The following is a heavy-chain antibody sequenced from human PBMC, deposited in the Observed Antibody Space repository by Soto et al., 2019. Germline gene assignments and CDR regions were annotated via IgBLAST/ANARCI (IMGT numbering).Heavy chain of an antibody. CDR3: VRDGTKTLRDWFDP. CDR1: GASISGFY. J-gene: IGHJ5*02. CDR2: IYATGTT. V-gene: IGHV4-4*07. D-gene: IGHD1-1*01. Sequence: SETLSLTCTVSGASISGFYWSWIRKSAGKGLEWIGRIYATGTTDYNPSLKSRVMMSVDTFKKQFSLKLRSVTAADTAVYYCVRDGTKTLRDWFDPWGQGISVSVSS.